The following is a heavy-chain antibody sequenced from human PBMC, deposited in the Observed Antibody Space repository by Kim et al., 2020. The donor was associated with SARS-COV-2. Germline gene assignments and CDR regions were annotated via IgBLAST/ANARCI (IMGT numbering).Heavy chain of an antibody. V-gene: IGHV4-39*01. CDR2: LLYGGDT. D-gene: IGHD1-26*01. J-gene: IGHJ5*02. Sequence: SETLSLICSVSGDSIISADSYWAWIRQPPGKGLEWIGSLLYGGDTYYSPSLKSRVTMSVDTSKNRFSLRLRSVSAADTSIYFCAKNFVGATVPYWFDPWGPGTLVTVSS. CDR3: AKNFVGATVPYWFDP. CDR1: GDSIISADSY.